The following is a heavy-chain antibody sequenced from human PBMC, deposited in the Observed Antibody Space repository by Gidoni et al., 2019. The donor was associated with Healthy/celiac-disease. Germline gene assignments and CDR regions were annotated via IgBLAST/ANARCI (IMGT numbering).Heavy chain of an antibody. CDR3: ARDGGGPYGMDV. Sequence: EVQLVESGGGLVKPGGSLRLSCAASGFTFSSYSMNWVRQAPGKHLEWVSSISSSSSYIYYADSVKGRFTISRDNAKNSLYLQMNSLRAEDTAVYYCARDGGGPYGMDVWGQGTTVTVSS. D-gene: IGHD3-3*01. CDR1: GFTFSSYS. CDR2: ISSSSSYI. V-gene: IGHV3-21*01. J-gene: IGHJ6*02.